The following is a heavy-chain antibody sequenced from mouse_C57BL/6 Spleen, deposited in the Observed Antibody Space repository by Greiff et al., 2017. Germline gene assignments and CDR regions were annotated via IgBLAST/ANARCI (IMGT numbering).Heavy chain of an antibody. V-gene: IGHV1-55*01. D-gene: IGHD1-1*01. CDR1: GYTFTSYW. J-gene: IGHJ1*03. CDR2: IYPGSGST. CDR3: ARFHYGSSYWYFDV. Sequence: VQLQQSGAELVKPGASVKMSCKASGYTFTSYWITWVKQRPGQGLEWIGDIYPGSGSTNYNEKFKSKATLTVDTSSSTAYMQLSSLTSEDSAVYYCARFHYGSSYWYFDVWGTGTTVTVSS.